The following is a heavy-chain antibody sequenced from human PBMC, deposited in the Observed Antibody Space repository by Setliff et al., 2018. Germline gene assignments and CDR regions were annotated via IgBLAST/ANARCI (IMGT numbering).Heavy chain of an antibody. CDR2: IRSKTSGFAT. CDR3: SRAVDGRTWFDP. CDR1: GFTFSGSA. J-gene: IGHJ5*02. V-gene: IGHV3-73*01. Sequence: GGSLRLSCAASGFTFSGSAMHWVRQASGKGLEWVGRIRSKTSGFATAYSASVKGRFTISRDDSMSTAYLQMDSLRTEDTAVYYCSRAVDGRTWFDPWGQGALVTVSS. D-gene: IGHD6-19*01.